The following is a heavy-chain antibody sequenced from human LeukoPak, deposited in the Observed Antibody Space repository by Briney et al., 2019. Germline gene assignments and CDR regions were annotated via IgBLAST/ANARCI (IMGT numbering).Heavy chain of an antibody. CDR2: IKQDGSEF. CDR3: ARDKVSGPALFVY. V-gene: IGHV3-7*01. D-gene: IGHD5/OR15-5a*01. CDR1: GFTFSNYW. J-gene: IGHJ4*02. Sequence: PGGSLRLSCAASGFTFSNYWMSWVRQVPGKGLEWVANIKQDGSEFYYVDSVKGRFTISRDNAKNSLYLQMNSLRADDTAVYYCARDKVSGPALFVYPGQGTKVAVSS.